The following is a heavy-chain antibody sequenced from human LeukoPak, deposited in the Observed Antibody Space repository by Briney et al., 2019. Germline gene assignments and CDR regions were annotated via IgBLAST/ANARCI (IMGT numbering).Heavy chain of an antibody. J-gene: IGHJ4*03. D-gene: IGHD5-18*01. V-gene: IGHV4-31*03. CDR1: GGSISSGGYY. CDR3: ARGWIQLWRGFDY. CDR2: IYYSGST. Sequence: FQTLCLTRTVSGGSISSGGYYWSCIRQHPGKGLEWIGYIYYSGSTCYNPSLKSRVIISVDTSKNQFSLKLSSVTAADTAVYYCARGWIQLWRGFDYWGNGTMVTVSS.